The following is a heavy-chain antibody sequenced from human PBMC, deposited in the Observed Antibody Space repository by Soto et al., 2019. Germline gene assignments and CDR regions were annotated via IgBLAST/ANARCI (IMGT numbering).Heavy chain of an antibody. CDR2: IKQDGSEK. CDR3: ATITSHGYFDS. CDR1: GFPFSRHW. D-gene: IGHD1-20*01. J-gene: IGHJ4*02. V-gene: IGHV3-7*05. Sequence: GGSLRLSCAASGFPFSRHWITWVRHAPGKGLEWVAYIKQDGSEKYYVDSVMGRFTMSRDNTQSSLSLQMNTLRVEDSAVYYCATITSHGYFDSWGQGTLVTVS.